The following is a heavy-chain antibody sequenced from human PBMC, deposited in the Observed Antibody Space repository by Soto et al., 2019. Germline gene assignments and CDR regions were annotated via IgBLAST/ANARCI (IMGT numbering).Heavy chain of an antibody. J-gene: IGHJ4*02. CDR2: VSAYNGNT. CDR3: ARDSPLFYYGSGSYYNRFDY. CDR1: GYTFTSYG. D-gene: IGHD3-10*01. Sequence: ASVKVSCKASGYTFTSYGISWVRQAPGQGLEWMGWVSAYNGNTNYAQKLQGRVTMTTDTSTSTAYMELRSLRSDDTAVYYCARDSPLFYYGSGSYYNRFDYWGQGTLVTVSS. V-gene: IGHV1-18*01.